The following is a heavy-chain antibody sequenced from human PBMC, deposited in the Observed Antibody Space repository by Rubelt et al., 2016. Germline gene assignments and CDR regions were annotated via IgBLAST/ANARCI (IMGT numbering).Heavy chain of an antibody. CDR2: IYYSGST. CDR1: GGSISSGGYY. CDR3: ARGPAYCGGNPRCAFDI. D-gene: IGHD2-21*01. V-gene: IGHV4-31*03. J-gene: IGHJ3*02. Sequence: QVQLQESGPGLVKPSETLSLTCTVSGGSISSGGYYWSWIRQHPGKGLEWIGYIYYSGSTYYDPSLKSRVTISVDTSKNQFSLKLSSVTAADTAVYYCARGPAYCGGNPRCAFDIWGQGTMVTVSS.